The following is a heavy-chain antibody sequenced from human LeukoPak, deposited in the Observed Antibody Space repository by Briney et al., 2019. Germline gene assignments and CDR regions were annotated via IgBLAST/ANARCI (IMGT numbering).Heavy chain of an antibody. J-gene: IGHJ4*02. Sequence: PGGSLRLSCAASGFTFSDSGLHWVRQAPGKGLEWVAFIRYDGTITYYADSVKGRFTISRDNSKNTLSLQMNSLRAEDTAVYCCAKDRSHYDSTGYRNFEYWGQGTLVTVSS. D-gene: IGHD3-22*01. CDR2: IRYDGTIT. V-gene: IGHV3-30*02. CDR1: GFTFSDSG. CDR3: AKDRSHYDSTGYRNFEY.